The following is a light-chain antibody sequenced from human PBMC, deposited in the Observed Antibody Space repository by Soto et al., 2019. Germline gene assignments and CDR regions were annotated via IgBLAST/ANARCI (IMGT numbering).Light chain of an antibody. Sequence: DIQMIQSPSSLSASVGDRVTITCRASQSISSFLTWYQQKAGKAPKLLIYAASSLQGGVPSRFSGSGSGTDFTLTISSLQPEDFASYYCQQSFSTPPTFGQGTKVDIK. CDR3: QQSFSTPPT. V-gene: IGKV1-39*01. J-gene: IGKJ1*01. CDR2: AAS. CDR1: QSISSF.